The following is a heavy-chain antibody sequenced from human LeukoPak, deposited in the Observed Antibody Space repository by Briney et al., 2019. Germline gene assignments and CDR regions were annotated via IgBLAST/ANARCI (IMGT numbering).Heavy chain of an antibody. CDR2: IYYSGST. V-gene: IGHV4-59*01. J-gene: IGHJ4*02. CDR1: GGSISSYY. D-gene: IGHD1-26*01. CDR3: ARGALYSGSYQGDYFDY. Sequence: PSETLSLTCTVSGGSISSYYWSWIRQPPGKGLEWIGYIYYSGSTSYNPSLKSRVTISVDTSKNQFSLKLSSVTAADTAVYYCARGALYSGSYQGDYFDYWGQGTLVTVSS.